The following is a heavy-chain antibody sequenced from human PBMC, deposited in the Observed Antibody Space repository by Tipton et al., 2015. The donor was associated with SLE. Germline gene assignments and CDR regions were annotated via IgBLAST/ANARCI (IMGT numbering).Heavy chain of an antibody. J-gene: IGHJ3*02. CDR3: ARHGPVTTAGAFDI. Sequence: TLSLTCTVSGGSMSSYYWSWIRQPAGKGLEWIGRIYTSGSTNYNPSLKSRVTMSVDTSKNQFSLKLSSVTAADTAVYYCARHGPVTTAGAFDIWGQGTMVTVSS. CDR2: IYTSGST. D-gene: IGHD4-17*01. V-gene: IGHV4-4*07. CDR1: GGSMSSYY.